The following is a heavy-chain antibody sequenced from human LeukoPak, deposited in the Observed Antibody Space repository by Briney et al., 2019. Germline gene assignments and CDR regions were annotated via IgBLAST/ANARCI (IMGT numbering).Heavy chain of an antibody. D-gene: IGHD3-3*01. J-gene: IGHJ4*02. V-gene: IGHV3-30-3*01. Sequence: GSLRLSCAASGFTFSSYAMHWVRPAPGKGLEWVAVISYDGSNKYYADSVKGRFTISRDNSKNTLYLQMNSLRAEDTAVYYCAKVGVVILIDYWGQGTLVTVSS. CDR3: AKVGVVILIDY. CDR1: GFTFSSYA. CDR2: ISYDGSNK.